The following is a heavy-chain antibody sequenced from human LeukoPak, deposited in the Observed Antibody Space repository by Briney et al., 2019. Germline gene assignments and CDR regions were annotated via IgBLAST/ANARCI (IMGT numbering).Heavy chain of an antibody. Sequence: SETLSLTCTVSGGSISSSSYYWGWIRQPPGKGLEWIGYIYYSGSTNYNPSLKSRVTISVDTSKNQSSLKLSSVTAADTAVYYCASGGYYYGSGMGTWGQGTLVTVSS. CDR2: IYYSGST. CDR3: ASGGYYYGSGMGT. J-gene: IGHJ5*02. CDR1: GGSISSSSYY. V-gene: IGHV4-61*05. D-gene: IGHD3-10*01.